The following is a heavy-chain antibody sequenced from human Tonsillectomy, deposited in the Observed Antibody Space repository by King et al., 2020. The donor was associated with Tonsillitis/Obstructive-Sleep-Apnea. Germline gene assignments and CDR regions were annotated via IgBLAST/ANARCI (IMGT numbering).Heavy chain of an antibody. D-gene: IGHD6-6*01. Sequence: LQLQESGPGLVKPSETLSLTCTVSGDSISRTTYYWGWIRQPPGQGLEWIGSIYHTGSSYHNPSLKSRVTISVDTSKNQFSLKVNSVTGADTAVYYCATSLSYSSSSAYFYYGLDVWGQGTTVTVSS. V-gene: IGHV4-39*01. CDR2: IYHTGSS. CDR3: ATSLSYSSSSAYFYYGLDV. CDR1: GDSISRTTYY. J-gene: IGHJ6*02.